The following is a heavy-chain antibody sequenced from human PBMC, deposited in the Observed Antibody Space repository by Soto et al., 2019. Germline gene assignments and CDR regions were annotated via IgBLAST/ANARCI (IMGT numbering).Heavy chain of an antibody. V-gene: IGHV1-18*01. CDR2: ISAYNGNT. Sequence: ASVKVSCKASGYTFTSYGISWVRQAPGQGLEWMGWISAYNGNTNYAQKLQGRVTMTTDTSTSTAYMELRSLRSDDTAVYYCARGIMPTPHYDSSGYYGNWFDPWGQG. CDR1: GYTFTSYG. CDR3: ARGIMPTPHYDSSGYYGNWFDP. D-gene: IGHD3-22*01. J-gene: IGHJ5*02.